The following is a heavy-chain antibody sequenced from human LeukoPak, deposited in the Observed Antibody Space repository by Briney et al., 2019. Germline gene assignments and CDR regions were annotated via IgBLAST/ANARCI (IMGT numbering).Heavy chain of an antibody. CDR3: ARDTYYYDSSGYRGDY. J-gene: IGHJ4*02. CDR2: ISSSSSYI. D-gene: IGHD3-22*01. Sequence: PGGSLRLSCAASGFTFSSYSMNWVRQAPGKGLKWVSSISSSSSYIYYADSVKGRFTISRDNAKNSLYLQMNSLRAEDTAVYYCARDTYYYDSSGYRGDYWGQGTLVTVSS. CDR1: GFTFSSYS. V-gene: IGHV3-21*01.